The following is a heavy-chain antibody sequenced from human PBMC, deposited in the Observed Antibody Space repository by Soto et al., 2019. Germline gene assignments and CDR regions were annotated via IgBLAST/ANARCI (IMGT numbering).Heavy chain of an antibody. D-gene: IGHD3-3*01. J-gene: IGHJ3*02. CDR2: ISTTSTYT. CDR3: ARDDGVSRTNVKVFDI. Sequence: PGGSLRLSCAASGFTFSRYYMNWVRQAPGKGLEWVSSISTTSTYTHYADSLKGRFTISRDNAKKLLYLEMDSLRAEDTAVYYCARDDGVSRTNVKVFDIWGQGTQGTVS. V-gene: IGHV3-21*01. CDR1: GFTFSRYY.